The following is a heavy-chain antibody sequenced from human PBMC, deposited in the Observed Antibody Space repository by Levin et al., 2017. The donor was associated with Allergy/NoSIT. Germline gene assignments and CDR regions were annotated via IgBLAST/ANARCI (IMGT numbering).Heavy chain of an antibody. CDR3: ARGSRGNVLLWFGELLSPYFDY. V-gene: IGHV3-30-3*01. J-gene: IGHJ4*02. CDR1: GFTFSSYA. CDR2: ISYDGSNK. D-gene: IGHD3-10*01. Sequence: SCAASGFTFSSYAMHWVRQAPGKGLEWVAVISYDGSNKYYADSVKGRFTISRDNSKNTLYLQMNSLRAEDTAVYYCARGSRGNVLLWFGELLSPYFDYWGQGTLVTVSS.